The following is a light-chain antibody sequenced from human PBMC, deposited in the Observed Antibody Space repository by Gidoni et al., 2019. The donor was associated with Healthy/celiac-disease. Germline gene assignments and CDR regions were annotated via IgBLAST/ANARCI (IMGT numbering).Light chain of an antibody. CDR2: DAS. CDR3: QQRSNWLLT. CDR1: QSVSSY. J-gene: IGKJ4*01. V-gene: IGKV3-11*01. Sequence: EIGLTQSPATLSLSPGERATLSCRASQSVSSYLAWYQQKPGQAPRLLIYDASNRATGIPAMFSGSGSGTDFTLTISSLEPEDFAVYYCQQRSNWLLTFGGGTKVEIK.